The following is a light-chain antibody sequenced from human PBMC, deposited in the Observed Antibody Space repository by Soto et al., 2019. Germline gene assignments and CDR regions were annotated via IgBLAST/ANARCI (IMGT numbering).Light chain of an antibody. V-gene: IGKV4-1*01. Sequence: DIVMTQSPDSLAVSLGERATINCKSSQSVLYSSNNKNYLAWYQQKPGQPPKLLIYWASTRESGVPDRFSGSGSGTDFTLTISSLQAEDVAVYYCQQYYTTPYTFGQGTKPEI. CDR1: QSVLYSSNNKNY. CDR3: QQYYTTPYT. J-gene: IGKJ2*01. CDR2: WAS.